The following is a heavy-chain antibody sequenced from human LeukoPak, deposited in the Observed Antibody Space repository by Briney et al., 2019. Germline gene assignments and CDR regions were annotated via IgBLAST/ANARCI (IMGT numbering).Heavy chain of an antibody. Sequence: PGGSLRLSCAASGFTFSNYAMTWVRQVPGKGLEWVSAMSGSGSSTYYADSVKGRFTISRDNSKNTLYLQVNSLRAEDTAVYYCAKIRYDYYYDSSNYPDALDIWGQGTMVTVSS. J-gene: IGHJ3*02. CDR1: GFTFSNYA. CDR2: MSGSGSST. D-gene: IGHD3-22*01. CDR3: AKIRYDYYYDSSNYPDALDI. V-gene: IGHV3-23*01.